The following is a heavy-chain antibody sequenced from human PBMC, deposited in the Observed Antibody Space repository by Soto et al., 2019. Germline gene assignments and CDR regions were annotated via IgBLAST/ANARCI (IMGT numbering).Heavy chain of an antibody. D-gene: IGHD1-26*01. J-gene: IGHJ6*02. Sequence: GESLKISCKGSGYSFTSYWIGWVRQMPGKGLECMGIIYPGDSDTRYSPSFQGQVTISADKSISTAYLQWSSLKASDTAMYYCARHPFIVGATTDYYYYGMDVWGQGTTVTVSS. V-gene: IGHV5-51*01. CDR1: GYSFTSYW. CDR3: ARHPFIVGATTDYYYYGMDV. CDR2: IYPGDSDT.